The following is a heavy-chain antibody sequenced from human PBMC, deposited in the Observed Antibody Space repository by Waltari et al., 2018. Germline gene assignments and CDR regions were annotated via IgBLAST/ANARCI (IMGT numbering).Heavy chain of an antibody. J-gene: IGHJ4*02. CDR1: GFSFSNYA. D-gene: IGHD6-19*01. CDR3: GKELQWLVLDY. V-gene: IGHV3-23*01. Sequence: EVELLESGGGLVQPGGSLRLSCAASGFSFSNYALSWVRQAPGTGLEWVSTISGSDGDTYYADSVRGRFTISRDNSKNTLYLQMNSLRVEDTAIYYCGKELQWLVLDYWGQGTLVTVSS. CDR2: ISGSDGDT.